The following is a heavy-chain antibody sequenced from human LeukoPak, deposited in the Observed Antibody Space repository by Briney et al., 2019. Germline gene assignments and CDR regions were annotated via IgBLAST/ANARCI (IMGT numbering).Heavy chain of an antibody. D-gene: IGHD3-16*01. J-gene: IGHJ4*02. Sequence: SETLSLTCTVSGGSISSYYWSWIRQPPGKGLEWSGYIYYSGSTNYNPSLKRRVTISVDTSKTQFSLKLSSVTAADTAVYYCARPLWGSFDYWGQGTLVTVSS. V-gene: IGHV4-59*12. CDR3: ARPLWGSFDY. CDR2: IYYSGST. CDR1: GGSISSYY.